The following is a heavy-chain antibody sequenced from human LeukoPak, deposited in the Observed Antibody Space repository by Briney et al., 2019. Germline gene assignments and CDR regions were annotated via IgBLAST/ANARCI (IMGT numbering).Heavy chain of an antibody. Sequence: GGSLRLSCAASGFTFGDYSMNWVRQAPGKGLEWVSSISPTTAYIYYADSVKGRFTISRDNANNSLSLQMTNLRAEDTAVYYCARWFSGYSSVWGQGTLVTVSS. V-gene: IGHV3-21*01. CDR2: ISPTTAYI. CDR1: GFTFGDYS. D-gene: IGHD3-22*01. J-gene: IGHJ4*02. CDR3: ARWFSGYSSV.